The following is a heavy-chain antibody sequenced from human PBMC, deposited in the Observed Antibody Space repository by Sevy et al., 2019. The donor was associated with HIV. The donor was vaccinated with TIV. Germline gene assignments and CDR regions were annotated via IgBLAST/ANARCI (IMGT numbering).Heavy chain of an antibody. CDR2: ISGGAGTT. V-gene: IGHV3-23*01. Sequence: GGSLRLSCAASGFSFDNYAMSWVRQAPEKGLEWVSTISGGAGTTDYADSVKGRFTISSDSSKDTLYLQMKSLRVEDRAVYYCARVGGWEVTSLDNWFDHWGQGTLVTVSS. J-gene: IGHJ5*02. CDR1: GFSFDNYA. D-gene: IGHD1-26*01. CDR3: ARVGGWEVTSLDNWFDH.